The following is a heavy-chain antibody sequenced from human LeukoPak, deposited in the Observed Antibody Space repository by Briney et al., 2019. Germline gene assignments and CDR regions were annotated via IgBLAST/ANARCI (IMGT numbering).Heavy chain of an antibody. D-gene: IGHD3-10*01. J-gene: IGHJ4*02. CDR1: GFIFSSYV. Sequence: GGSLRLSCAASGFIFSSYVMSWVRQAPGKGLEWVSAVSGSGGSTYSADSVKGRFTISRDNSKNMVYLQTSSLRAEDTAVYYCARAGSRSSRPYFDYWGQGILVSVSS. V-gene: IGHV3-23*01. CDR3: ARAGSRSSRPYFDY. CDR2: VSGSGGST.